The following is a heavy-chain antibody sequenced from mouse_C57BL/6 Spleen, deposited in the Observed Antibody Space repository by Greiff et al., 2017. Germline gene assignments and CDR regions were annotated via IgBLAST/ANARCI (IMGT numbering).Heavy chain of an antibody. CDR3: ARDDGYYESY. Sequence: VQLQQSGAELARPGASVKLSCKASGYTFTSYGISWVKQRTGQGLEWIGEIYPRSGNTYYNEKFKGKATLTADKSSSTAYMDLRSLTSEDSAVYFCARDDGYYESYWGQGTLVTVSA. CDR1: GYTFTSYG. V-gene: IGHV1-81*01. CDR2: IYPRSGNT. J-gene: IGHJ3*01. D-gene: IGHD2-3*01.